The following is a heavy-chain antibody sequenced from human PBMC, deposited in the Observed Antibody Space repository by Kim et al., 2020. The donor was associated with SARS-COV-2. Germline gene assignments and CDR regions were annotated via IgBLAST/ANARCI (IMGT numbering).Heavy chain of an antibody. CDR2: VYHSGST. D-gene: IGHD3-22*01. CDR1: GGSISNSFNY. CDR3: ARLPHDSSGYVDC. V-gene: IGHV4-39*01. Sequence: SETLSLSCTVSGGSISNSFNYWGWIRQRPGKGLEWIGSVYHSGSTYDSPSLKRRVTVSVDTSKNQFSLKVTSVTAADTAVYFCARLPHDSSGYVDCWGQGILATVSS. J-gene: IGHJ4*02.